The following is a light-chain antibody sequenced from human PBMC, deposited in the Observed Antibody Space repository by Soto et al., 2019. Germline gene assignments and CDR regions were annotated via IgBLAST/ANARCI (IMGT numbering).Light chain of an antibody. Sequence: EVVLTQSPLFLPVTLGQPASVSCKSSQSLVYTDGNTYLSWFQQRPGQSPRRLIYTVSKRDSGVPDRSSGSGSGTDFTLKISRVEAEDVAIYYCMQGSHWPYTFGQGTKLEIK. CDR2: TVS. CDR1: QSLVYTDGNTY. J-gene: IGKJ2*01. V-gene: IGKV2-30*01. CDR3: MQGSHWPYT.